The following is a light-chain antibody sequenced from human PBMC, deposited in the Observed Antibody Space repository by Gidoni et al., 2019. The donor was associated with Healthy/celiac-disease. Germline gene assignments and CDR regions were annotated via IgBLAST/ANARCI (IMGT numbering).Light chain of an antibody. V-gene: IGKV1-33*01. CDR3: QQYDNLPRFT. J-gene: IGKJ3*01. CDR1: QDISNY. CDR2: DAS. Sequence: DIQITQSPSSLSASVGDRVTITCQASQDISNYLNWYQQKPGKAPKLLIYDASNLETGVPSRFSGSGSGKDFTLTISSLQPEDMATYYCQQYDNLPRFTFGPGTKVDIK.